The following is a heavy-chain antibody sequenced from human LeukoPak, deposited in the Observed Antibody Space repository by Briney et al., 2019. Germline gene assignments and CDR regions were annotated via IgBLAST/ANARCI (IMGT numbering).Heavy chain of an antibody. V-gene: IGHV4-39*07. CDR1: GGSISSSSYY. Sequence: SETLSLTCTVSGGSISSSSYYWGWIRQPPGKGLEWIGSIYYSGSIYYYPSLKSRVTISVDTSKNQFSLKLTSVTAADTAVYYCASSWYYYASGSYYFDNWGQGTLVTVSS. CDR2: IYYSGSI. CDR3: ASSWYYYASGSYYFDN. J-gene: IGHJ4*02. D-gene: IGHD3-10*01.